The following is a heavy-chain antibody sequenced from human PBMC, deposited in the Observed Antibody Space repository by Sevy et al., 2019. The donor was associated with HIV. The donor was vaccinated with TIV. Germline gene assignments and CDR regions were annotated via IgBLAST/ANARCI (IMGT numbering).Heavy chain of an antibody. CDR3: ARGGGGPGVMITFGGVKYAFDF. D-gene: IGHD3-16*01. V-gene: IGHV4-30-4*01. J-gene: IGHJ3*01. CDR1: GGSITTTDYY. Sequence: SETLSLTCTVSGGSITTTDYYWSWIRQSPRKGLEWIGYIHYSGRTYYNPSLKSRVTMSVDTSRNQFSLRLNSVTATDTAVYYCARGGGGPGVMITFGGVKYAFDFWGQGRTVTVSS. CDR2: IHYSGRT.